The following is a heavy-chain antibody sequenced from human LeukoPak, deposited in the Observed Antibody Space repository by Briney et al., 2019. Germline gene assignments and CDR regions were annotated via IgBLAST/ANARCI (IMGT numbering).Heavy chain of an antibody. Sequence: GGSLRLSCTASGFTLNNDAMSWVRQAPGKGLEWVSAISGGDTYYARSVKGRFTISRDNSKNTLYLQMNSLRAEDTAVYYCAKARRIAAAGRYYYYYYMDVWGKGTTVTVSS. CDR3: AKARRIAAAGRYYYYYYMDV. CDR1: GFTLNNDA. D-gene: IGHD6-13*01. CDR2: ISGGDT. J-gene: IGHJ6*03. V-gene: IGHV3-23*01.